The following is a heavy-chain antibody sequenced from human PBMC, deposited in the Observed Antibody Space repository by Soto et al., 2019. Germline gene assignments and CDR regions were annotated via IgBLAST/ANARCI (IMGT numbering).Heavy chain of an antibody. D-gene: IGHD5-18*01. CDR1: GGSISNYY. V-gene: IGHV4-59*12. Sequence: PSETLPLPCTVSGGSISNYYWSRIRQPPGKGLEWIGYIYYSGSTNYNPSLKSRVTISVDTSKNQFSLKLSPVTAADTAVYYCARARGYSYGYYYWGQGTLVTVSS. CDR2: IYYSGST. J-gene: IGHJ4*02. CDR3: ARARGYSYGYYY.